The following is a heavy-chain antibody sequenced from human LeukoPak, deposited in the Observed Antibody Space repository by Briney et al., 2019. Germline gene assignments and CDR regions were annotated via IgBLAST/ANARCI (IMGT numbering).Heavy chain of an antibody. J-gene: IGHJ4*02. D-gene: IGHD3-10*01. CDR3: ARDIIDLPVTMVRGELIGFDY. CDR1: GGTFISYA. CDR2: IIPIFGTA. V-gene: IGHV1-69*05. Sequence: XKASGGTFISYAISWVRQAPGQGLEWMGRIIPIFGTANYAQKFQGRVTITTDESTSTAYMELSSLRSEDTAVYYCARDIIDLPVTMVRGELIGFDYWGQGTLVTVSS.